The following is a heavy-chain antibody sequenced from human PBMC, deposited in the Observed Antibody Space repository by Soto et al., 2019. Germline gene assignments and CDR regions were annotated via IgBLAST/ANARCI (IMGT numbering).Heavy chain of an antibody. J-gene: IGHJ4*02. D-gene: IGHD5-12*01. CDR1: GFIFSNYE. CDR2: IDHSATTI. Sequence: EVQLVESGGALVQPGGSLRLSCAASGFIFSNYEMSWVRQAPGKGLEWVSYIDHSATTIYYADSVKGRFTISRDNAKNSPFVQMNSRRAEDTAVYYCARGDIVSTILDYWGQGTLVTVSS. CDR3: ARGDIVSTILDY. V-gene: IGHV3-48*03.